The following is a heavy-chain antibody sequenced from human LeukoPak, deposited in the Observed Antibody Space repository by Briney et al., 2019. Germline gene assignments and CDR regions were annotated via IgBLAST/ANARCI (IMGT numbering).Heavy chain of an antibody. CDR2: FSSGGSA. Sequence: PSETLSLTCIVPGGSISSSSYYWAWIRQSPGKGLEWIGTFSSGGSAYYNPSLTSRVPTSKDTSDNQFSLRLYSVTAADTAVYYCARKQTGNMYDVWAQGTQVTVSS. CDR1: GGSISSSSYY. CDR3: ARKQTGNMYDV. D-gene: IGHD1-1*01. J-gene: IGHJ4*02. V-gene: IGHV4-39*07.